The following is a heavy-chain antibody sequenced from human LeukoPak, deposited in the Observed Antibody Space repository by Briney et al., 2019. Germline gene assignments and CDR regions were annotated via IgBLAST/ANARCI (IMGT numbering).Heavy chain of an antibody. J-gene: IGHJ4*02. CDR1: GFTFSSYV. V-gene: IGHV3-30*04. CDR2: ISYDGSNE. Sequence: GRSLRLSCAASGFTFSSYVMHWVRQAPGKGLEWVAIISYDGSNEYYADSVKGRFTISRDNSKNTLYLQMNSLRAADTAVYYCARQGRYGDYFFVPDEDFDYWGQGTLVTVSS. CDR3: ARQGRYGDYFFVPDEDFDY. D-gene: IGHD4-17*01.